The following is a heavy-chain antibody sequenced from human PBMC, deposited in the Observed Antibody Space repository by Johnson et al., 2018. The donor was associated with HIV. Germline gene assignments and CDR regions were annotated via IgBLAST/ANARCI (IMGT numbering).Heavy chain of an antibody. J-gene: IGHJ3*02. D-gene: IGHD2-21*01. CDR2: IRYDGSNK. V-gene: IGHV3-33*08. CDR1: GIIFSQYG. CDR3: AKGGCGGDCYSPYLFDI. Sequence: QVQLVESGGGVVQPGRSLRLSCTVSGIIFSQYGMHWVRQAPGKGLEWVAVIRYDGSNKYYADSVKGRFTISRDNSKNTLYLQMNSLRAEDTAVYYCAKGGCGGDCYSPYLFDIWGQGTMVTVSS.